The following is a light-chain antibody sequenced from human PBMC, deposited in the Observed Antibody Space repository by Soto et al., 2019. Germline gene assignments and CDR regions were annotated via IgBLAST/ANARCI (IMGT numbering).Light chain of an antibody. Sequence: DVVMTQTPLSLSVAPGQPASISYTSSHSLLHITGETFLFWYLQKPGQSPQXLIYEVSTRVSGVPDRFSGSGSGTDYTLEISRVETDDVGIYYCMQRTQLPPTFGQGHDWRL. CDR3: MQRTQLPPT. J-gene: IGKJ5*01. CDR2: EVS. V-gene: IGKV2-29*03. CDR1: HSLLHITGETF.